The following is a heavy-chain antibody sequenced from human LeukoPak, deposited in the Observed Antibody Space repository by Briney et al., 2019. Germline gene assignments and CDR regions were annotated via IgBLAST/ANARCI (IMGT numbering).Heavy chain of an antibody. V-gene: IGHV1-46*01. CDR2: INPSGGST. Sequence: GASVKVSCKASGYTFTSYNMHWVRQAPGQGLEWMGIINPSGGSTSYAQKFQGRVTMTRDMSTSTVYMELSSLRSEDTAVYYCARHQAYGSGSYPERYYFDYWGQGTLVTVSS. J-gene: IGHJ4*02. CDR1: GYTFTSYN. CDR3: ARHQAYGSGSYPERYYFDY. D-gene: IGHD3-10*01.